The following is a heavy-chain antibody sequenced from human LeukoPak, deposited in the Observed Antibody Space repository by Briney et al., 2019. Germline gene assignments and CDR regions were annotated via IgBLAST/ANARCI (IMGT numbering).Heavy chain of an antibody. D-gene: IGHD1-26*01. CDR3: ARHRVGSLFDY. CDR2: IYPGDSDT. CDR1: GYIFTSYW. Sequence: GESLKISCKGSGYIFTSYWIGWVRQMPGKGLEWMGIIYPGDSDTRYNPSFQGQTTTTADKSISTAYLQWSSLKASDAAEYDCARHRVGSLFDYWGQGTLVTVSS. V-gene: IGHV5-51*01. J-gene: IGHJ4*02.